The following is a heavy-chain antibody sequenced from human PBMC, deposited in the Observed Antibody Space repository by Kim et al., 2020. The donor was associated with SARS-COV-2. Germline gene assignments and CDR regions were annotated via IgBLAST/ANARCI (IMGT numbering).Heavy chain of an antibody. J-gene: IGHJ5*02. CDR1: GGSFSGYY. D-gene: IGHD6-19*01. CDR2: INHSGST. CDR3: ARDTPGGIAVASWFDP. V-gene: IGHV4-34*01. Sequence: SETLSLTCAVYGGSFSGYYWSWIRQPPGKGLEWIGEINHSGSTNYNPSLKSRVTISVDTSKNQFSLKLSSVTAADTAVYYCARDTPGGIAVASWFDPWGQGTLVTVSS.